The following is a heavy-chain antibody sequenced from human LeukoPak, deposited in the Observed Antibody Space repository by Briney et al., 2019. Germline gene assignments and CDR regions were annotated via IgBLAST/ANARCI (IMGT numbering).Heavy chain of an antibody. J-gene: IGHJ4*02. V-gene: IGHV6-1*01. Sequence: SQTLSLSCAISGDSVSTTSAGWHWIRQSPSRSLEWLGRTYYRSKWYNNYAVPVKSRITSNPDTSKNQFSLQLISVTPEDTSVYYCATTVNWGYHYWGQGTLVTVSS. CDR2: TYYRSKWYN. D-gene: IGHD7-27*01. CDR3: ATTVNWGYHY. CDR1: GDSVSTTSAG.